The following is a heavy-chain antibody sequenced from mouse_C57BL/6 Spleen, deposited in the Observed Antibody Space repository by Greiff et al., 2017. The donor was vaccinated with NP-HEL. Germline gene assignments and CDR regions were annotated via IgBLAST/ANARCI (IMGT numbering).Heavy chain of an antibody. J-gene: IGHJ2*01. D-gene: IGHD1-1*01. Sequence: EVQLQQSGAELVRPGASVKLSCTASGFNIKDDYMHWVKQRPEQGLEWIGWIDPENGDTEYASKFQGKATITADTSSNTAYLQLSSLTSEDTAVYYCTGGGSKYLDYWGQGATLTVSS. V-gene: IGHV14-4*01. CDR2: IDPENGDT. CDR1: GFNIKDDY. CDR3: TGGGSKYLDY.